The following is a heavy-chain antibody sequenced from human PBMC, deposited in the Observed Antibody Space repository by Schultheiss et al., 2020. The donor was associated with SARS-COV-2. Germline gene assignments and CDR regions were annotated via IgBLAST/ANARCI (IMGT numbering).Heavy chain of an antibody. CDR1: GFTFSSYS. Sequence: GGSLRLSCAASGFTFSSYSMNWVRQAPGKGLEWVSSISSSRSYIYYADSVKGRFTISRDNAKNSLYLQMNSLRAEDTAVYYCARSNAGYNDWFDPWGQGTLVTVSS. J-gene: IGHJ5*02. D-gene: IGHD5-24*01. CDR3: ARSNAGYNDWFDP. CDR2: ISSSRSYI. V-gene: IGHV3-21*01.